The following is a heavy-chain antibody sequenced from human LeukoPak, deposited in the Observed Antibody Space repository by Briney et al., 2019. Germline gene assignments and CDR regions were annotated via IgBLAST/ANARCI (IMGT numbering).Heavy chain of an antibody. CDR1: GGTFSSYA. J-gene: IGHJ6*03. Sequence: SVKVSCKASGGTFSSYAISWVRQAPGQGLEWMGGIIPIFGTANYAQKFQGRVTVTAGESTSTAYMELSSLRSEDTAVYYCAKDRATRVGVTTDDYYFYYMDVWGEGTTVTVSS. V-gene: IGHV1-69*13. CDR3: AKDRATRVGVTTDDYYFYYMDV. D-gene: IGHD1-26*01. CDR2: IIPIFGTA.